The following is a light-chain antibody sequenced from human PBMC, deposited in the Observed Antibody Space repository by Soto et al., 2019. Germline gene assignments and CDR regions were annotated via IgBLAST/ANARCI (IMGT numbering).Light chain of an antibody. CDR1: QGIGTF. CDR3: LQHAGYPFT. Sequence: DIQMTQSPSAMSASVGDRVTITCRASQGIGTFLTWFQQKPGRVPKRLIYGTSSLQNRVQARFSGTGSGTEFTLTVNSLQPEDFATYYCLQHAGYPFTFGGGTRVEVK. V-gene: IGKV1-17*03. J-gene: IGKJ4*01. CDR2: GTS.